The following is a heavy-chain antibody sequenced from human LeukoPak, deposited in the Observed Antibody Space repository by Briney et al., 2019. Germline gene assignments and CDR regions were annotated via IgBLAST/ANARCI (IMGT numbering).Heavy chain of an antibody. D-gene: IGHD3-10*01. CDR1: IGSISGYY. Sequence: PSETLSATCTVSIGSISGYYWSWIRQPPAKGQEWIGYVYYSGSAKYNPSLKSRVIISVDTSKNQFSLSLSSATAADTAVYYCARHHPGTYYPHYYYGLDIWGQGTTVTVSS. CDR2: VYYSGSA. CDR3: ARHHPGTYYPHYYYGLDI. V-gene: IGHV4-59*08. J-gene: IGHJ6*02.